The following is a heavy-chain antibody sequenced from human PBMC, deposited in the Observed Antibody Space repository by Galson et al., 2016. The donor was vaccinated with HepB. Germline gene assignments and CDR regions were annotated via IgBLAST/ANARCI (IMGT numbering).Heavy chain of an antibody. CDR2: VNSDGSTT. D-gene: IGHD3-3*01. V-gene: IGHV3-74*01. CDR1: GFTFDDYG. Sequence: SLRLSCAASGFTFDDYGMSWVRQAPGKGLVWVSRVNSDGSTTTYADSVEGRFTISRDNAKHTLYLQMNSLRAEDTAVYYCTRGNTQTFGSWGQGTLVTVSS. J-gene: IGHJ4*02. CDR3: TRGNTQTFGS.